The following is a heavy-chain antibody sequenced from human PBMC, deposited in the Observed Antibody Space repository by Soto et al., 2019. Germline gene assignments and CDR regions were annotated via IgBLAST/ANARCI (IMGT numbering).Heavy chain of an antibody. CDR3: ANAEEPNWNHYYGMDV. J-gene: IGHJ6*02. V-gene: IGHV3-23*01. D-gene: IGHD1-1*01. CDR2: ISGSGGST. CDR1: GFTFSSYA. Sequence: GGSLRLSCAASGFTFSSYAMSWVRQAPGKGLEWVSAISGSGGSTYYADSVKGRFTISRDNSKNTLYLQMNSLRAEDTAVYYCANAEEPNWNHYYGMDVWGQGTTVTVSS.